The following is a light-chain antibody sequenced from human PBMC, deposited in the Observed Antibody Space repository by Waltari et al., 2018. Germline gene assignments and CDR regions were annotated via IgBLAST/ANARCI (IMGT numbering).Light chain of an antibody. J-gene: IGKJ1*01. CDR3: QHYNSYSPSWT. CDR1: QSLNNW. Sequence: DIQMTQSPSTLSASAGDRVTTTSRASQSLNNWLAWYQQKPGKAPKLLIYKSSNLEIGVPSRFSGSGSGTEFTLTITSLQPDDFATYYCQHYNSYSPSWTFGQGTRVEVK. CDR2: KSS. V-gene: IGKV1-5*03.